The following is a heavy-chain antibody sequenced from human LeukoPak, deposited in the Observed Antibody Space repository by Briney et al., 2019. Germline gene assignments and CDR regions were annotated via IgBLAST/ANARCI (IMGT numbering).Heavy chain of an antibody. CDR1: GFTFSSYS. J-gene: IGHJ4*02. CDR3: ARQGRGVGDWLDY. CDR2: ISSSSSYI. D-gene: IGHD2-21*02. Sequence: GGSLRLSCAASGFTFSSYSMNWVRQAPGKGLEWVSSISSSSSYIYYADSVKGRFTISRDNAKNSLYLQMNSLRAEDTAVYYCARQGRGVGDWLDYWGQGTLVTVSS. V-gene: IGHV3-21*01.